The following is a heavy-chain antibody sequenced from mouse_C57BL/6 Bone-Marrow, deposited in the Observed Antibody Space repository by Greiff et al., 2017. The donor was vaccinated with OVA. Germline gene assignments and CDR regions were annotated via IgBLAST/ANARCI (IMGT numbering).Heavy chain of an antibody. V-gene: IGHV1-85*01. D-gene: IGHD1-1*02. J-gene: IGHJ2*01. Sequence: QVQLQQSGPELVKPGASVKLSCKASGYTFTSYDINWVKQRPGPGLEWIGWIYPRDGSTKYNEKFKGKATLTVDRSSGTAYRELTRRPSEDSAVSFCERSQGRIQGWEDWGQGTTVTVSS. CDR3: ERSQGRIQGWED. CDR2: IYPRDGST. CDR1: GYTFTSYD.